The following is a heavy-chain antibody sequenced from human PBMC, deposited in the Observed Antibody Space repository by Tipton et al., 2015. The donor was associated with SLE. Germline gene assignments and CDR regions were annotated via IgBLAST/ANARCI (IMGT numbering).Heavy chain of an antibody. D-gene: IGHD3-16*01. V-gene: IGHV4-39*07. CDR1: GGSISSSSYY. CDR2: IYYSGST. CDR3: ARDLGEGAFDI. J-gene: IGHJ3*02. Sequence: TLSLTCTVSGGSISSSSYYWGWIRQPPGKGLEWIGSIYYSGSTYYNPSLKSRVTISVDTSKNQFSLKLSSVTAADTAVYYCARDLGEGAFDIWGQGTMVTVSS.